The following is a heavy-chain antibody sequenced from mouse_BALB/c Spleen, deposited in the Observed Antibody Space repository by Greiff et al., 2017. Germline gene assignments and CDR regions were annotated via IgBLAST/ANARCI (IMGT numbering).Heavy chain of an antibody. CDR1: GYTFTDYA. D-gene: IGHD3-1*01. CDR2: ISTYYGDA. Sequence: QVQLQQSGAELVRPGVSVKISCKGSGYTFTDYAMHWVKQSHAKSLEWIGVISTYYGDASYNQKFKGKATMTVDKSSSTAYMELARLTSEDSAIYYCARRHGDYAMDYWGQGTSVTVSS. V-gene: IGHV1S137*01. CDR3: ARRHGDYAMDY. J-gene: IGHJ4*01.